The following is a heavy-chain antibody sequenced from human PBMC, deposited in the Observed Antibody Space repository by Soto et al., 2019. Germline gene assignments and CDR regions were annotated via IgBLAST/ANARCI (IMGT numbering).Heavy chain of an antibody. CDR2: ISSSSSYT. V-gene: IGHV3-11*06. CDR1: GFTFSDYY. CDR3: ARVPTKGYYYDSSGYYSAYYYYGMDV. Sequence: GGSLRLSCAASGFTFSDYYMSWIRQAPGKGLEWVSYISSSSSYTNYADSVKGRFTISRDNAKNSLYLQMNSLRAEDTAVYYCARVPTKGYYYDSSGYYSAYYYYGMDVWGQGTTVTVSS. J-gene: IGHJ6*02. D-gene: IGHD3-22*01.